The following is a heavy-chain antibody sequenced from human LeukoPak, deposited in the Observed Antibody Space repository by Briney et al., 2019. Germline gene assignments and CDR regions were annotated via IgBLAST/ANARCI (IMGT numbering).Heavy chain of an antibody. CDR3: ARLPSRYSSGLYYFDY. Sequence: GGSLRLSCAASGFTFSSYAMSWVRQAPGKGLEWVSAISGSGGSTYYADSVKGRFTISRDNSKNTLYLQMNSLRAEDTAVYYCARLPSRYSSGLYYFDYWGQGTLVSVSS. V-gene: IGHV3-23*01. CDR2: ISGSGGST. J-gene: IGHJ4*02. D-gene: IGHD6-19*01. CDR1: GFTFSSYA.